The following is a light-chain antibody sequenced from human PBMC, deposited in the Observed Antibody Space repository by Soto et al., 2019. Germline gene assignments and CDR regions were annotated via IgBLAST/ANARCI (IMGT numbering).Light chain of an antibody. CDR3: QQYDNLPTYT. J-gene: IGKJ2*01. CDR1: QDISNY. CDR2: DAS. V-gene: IGKV1-33*01. Sequence: DIQMTQSPSSLSASVGDRVTITCQASQDISNYLNWYQQKPGKAPKLLIYDASNLETGVPSRFSGRGSGTDFTFTISSLQTEDIATYYCQQYDNLPTYTFGQGTKLEIK.